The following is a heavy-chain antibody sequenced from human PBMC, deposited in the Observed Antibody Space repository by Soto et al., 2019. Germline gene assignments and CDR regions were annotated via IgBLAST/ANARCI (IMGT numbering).Heavy chain of an antibody. Sequence: QVQLGQSGAEVKKPGASVKVSCKASGYTFTSYAINWVRQATGQGLEWMGWMNPNSGNTGYAQKFQGRVTMTRNTSISTAYMELSSLSSADTGVYYCASGPGYEFAYWGQGTLVTVSS. CDR2: MNPNSGNT. J-gene: IGHJ4*02. CDR3: ASGPGYEFAY. D-gene: IGHD5-12*01. CDR1: GYTFTSYA. V-gene: IGHV1-8*01.